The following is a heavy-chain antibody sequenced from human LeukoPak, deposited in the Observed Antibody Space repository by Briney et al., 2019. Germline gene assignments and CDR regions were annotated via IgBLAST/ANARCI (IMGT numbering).Heavy chain of an antibody. D-gene: IGHD3-22*01. V-gene: IGHV3-48*03. Sequence: GGSLRLSCEASGLTVNKYWMTWVRQAPGKGLEWVSYISSSGSTIYYADSVKGRFTISRDNAKNSLYLQMNSLRAEDTAVYYCARAKNTYYYDSSGYYGLKYWGQGTLVTVSS. CDR1: GLTVNKYW. CDR3: ARAKNTYYYDSSGYYGLKY. CDR2: ISSSGSTI. J-gene: IGHJ4*02.